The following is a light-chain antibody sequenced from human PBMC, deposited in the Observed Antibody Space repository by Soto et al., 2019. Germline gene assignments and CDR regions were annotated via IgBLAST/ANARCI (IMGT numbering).Light chain of an antibody. J-gene: IGLJ2*01. Sequence: SYELTQPPSVSVSPGQTASITCSGDKLGDKYACWYQQKPGQSPVLVIYQDSKRPSGIPERFSGSNSGNTATLTISGTQAMDEADYYCQAWDSSKVVFGGGTKLTVL. CDR2: QDS. CDR1: KLGDKY. CDR3: QAWDSSKVV. V-gene: IGLV3-1*01.